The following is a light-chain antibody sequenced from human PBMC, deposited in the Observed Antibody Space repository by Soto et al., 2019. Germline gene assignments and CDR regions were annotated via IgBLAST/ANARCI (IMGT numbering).Light chain of an antibody. Sequence: QSALTQPAAVSGSPGQSITISCTGTSSDVGGYNYVSWYQQRLGKAPNLMIYEGSNRPSGVSNRFSGSKSGNAASLTISGLQAEDEADYYCRSYTSSSSLYVFGTGPKVNVL. CDR3: RSYTSSSSLYV. V-gene: IGLV2-14*01. J-gene: IGLJ1*01. CDR2: EGS. CDR1: SSDVGGYNY.